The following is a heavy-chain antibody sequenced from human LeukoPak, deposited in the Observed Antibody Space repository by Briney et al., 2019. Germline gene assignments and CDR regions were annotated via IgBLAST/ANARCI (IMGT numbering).Heavy chain of an antibody. D-gene: IGHD3-9*01. J-gene: IGHJ4*02. CDR3: ARGPQLRYFDWLFDY. Sequence: ASVKVSCKASGYTFTGYYMHWVRQAPGQGLEWMGWINPNSGGTNYAQKFQGWVTMTRDTSISTAYMELSRLRSDDTAVYYCARGPQLRYFDWLFDYWGQGTLVTVSS. CDR2: INPNSGGT. V-gene: IGHV1-2*04. CDR1: GYTFTGYY.